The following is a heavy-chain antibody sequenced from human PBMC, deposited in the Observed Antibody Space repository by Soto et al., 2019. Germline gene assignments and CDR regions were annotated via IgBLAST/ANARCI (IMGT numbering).Heavy chain of an antibody. CDR3: ARVERGTATTVVDAFDI. J-gene: IGHJ3*02. V-gene: IGHV4-61*01. CDR1: GGFVSSGSYY. CDR2: MSHSGGT. Sequence: SETLSLTCAVYGGFVSSGSYYWSWIRQPPGKGLEWIGEMSHSGGTHFNPSLKSRVTISVDTSRNQFSLKMTSVTAADTALYYCARVERGTATTVVDAFDIWGPGTMVTVSS. D-gene: IGHD1-1*01.